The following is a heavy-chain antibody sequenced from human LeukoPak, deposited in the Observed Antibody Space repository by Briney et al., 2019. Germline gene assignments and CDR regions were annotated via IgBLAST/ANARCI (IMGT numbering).Heavy chain of an antibody. J-gene: IGHJ4*02. V-gene: IGHV3-9*01. CDR2: ISWNSGSI. D-gene: IGHD3-22*01. Sequence: GGSLRLSCTASGFTFDDYAMHWVRQAPGKGLEWVSGISWNSGSIGYADSVKGRFTISRDNAKNSLYLQMNSLRAEDTALYYCAKELYNSSGYQGFFDYWGQGTLVTVSS. CDR3: AKELYNSSGYQGFFDY. CDR1: GFTFDDYA.